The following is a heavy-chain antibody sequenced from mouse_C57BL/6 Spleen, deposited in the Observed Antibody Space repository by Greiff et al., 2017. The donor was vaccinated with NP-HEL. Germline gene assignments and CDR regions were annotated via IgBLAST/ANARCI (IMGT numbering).Heavy chain of an antibody. CDR2: IDPENGDT. J-gene: IGHJ4*01. CDR1: GFNIKDDY. V-gene: IGHV14-4*01. CDR3: TTETGTYAMDY. D-gene: IGHD4-1*01. Sequence: EVQLQQSGAELVRPGASVKLSCTASGFNIKDDYMHWVKQRPEPGLEWIGWIDPENGDTEYASKFQGKATITADTSSNTAYLQLSSLTSEDTAVYYCTTETGTYAMDYWGQGTSVTVSS.